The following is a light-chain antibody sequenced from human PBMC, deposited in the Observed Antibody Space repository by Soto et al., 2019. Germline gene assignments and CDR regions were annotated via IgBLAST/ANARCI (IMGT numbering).Light chain of an antibody. Sequence: QSVLTQPPSVSGAPGQRVTISCTGSSSNIGARYDVHWYQQFPGTAPKLLIYGNMNRPSGVPDRFSGSTSGTSASLAITGLQPEDEADYYCQSYDSSLSDSYVFGTGTKLTVL. V-gene: IGLV1-40*01. J-gene: IGLJ1*01. CDR3: QSYDSSLSDSYV. CDR2: GNM. CDR1: SSNIGARYD.